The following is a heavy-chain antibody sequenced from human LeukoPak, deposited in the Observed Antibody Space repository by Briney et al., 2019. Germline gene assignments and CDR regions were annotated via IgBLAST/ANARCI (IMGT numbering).Heavy chain of an antibody. D-gene: IGHD1-26*01. J-gene: IGHJ4*02. CDR3: ASVGATESY. CDR1: GFTLSRYW. CDR2: ISSDGSNT. V-gene: IGHV3-74*01. Sequence: GGSLRLSCAASGFTLSRYWMHWVRQVPGKVLVWVSYISSDGSNTSYADSVKGRFTISRDNAKNSLYLQMNSLRAEDTAVYYCASVGATESYWGQGTLVTVSS.